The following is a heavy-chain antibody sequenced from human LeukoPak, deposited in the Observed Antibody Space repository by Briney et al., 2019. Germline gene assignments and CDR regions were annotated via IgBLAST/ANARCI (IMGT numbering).Heavy chain of an antibody. D-gene: IGHD3-22*01. CDR1: GFTFSTYW. CDR2: IKSDGST. V-gene: IGHV3-74*01. CDR3: ARAPSEIGGYYPEYFRH. J-gene: IGHJ1*01. Sequence: GSPRLSCAASGFTFSTYWMHWVRQAPGKGLVWVSRIKSDGSTNYADSVKGRFTISRDNAKNTVSLQMNSLRPEDTGVYYCARAPSEIGGYYPEYFRHWGQGTLVTVSS.